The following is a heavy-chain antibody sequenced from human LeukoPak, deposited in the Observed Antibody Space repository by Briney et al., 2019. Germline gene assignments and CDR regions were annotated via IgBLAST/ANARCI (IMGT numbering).Heavy chain of an antibody. Sequence: SETLSLTCTVSGVSISSYYWSWIRQPPGKGLEWIGYIYYSGSTNYNPSLKSRVTISVDTSKNQFSLKLSSVTAADTAVYYCAAGENYDGYWGQGTLVTVSS. V-gene: IGHV4-59*01. J-gene: IGHJ4*02. CDR3: AAGENYDGY. D-gene: IGHD1-26*01. CDR2: IYYSGST. CDR1: GVSISSYY.